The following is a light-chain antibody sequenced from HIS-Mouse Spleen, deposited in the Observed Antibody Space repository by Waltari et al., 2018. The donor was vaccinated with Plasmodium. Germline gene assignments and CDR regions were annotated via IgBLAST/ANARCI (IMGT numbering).Light chain of an antibody. CDR3: QQYNNWPRT. CDR1: PSVSSN. V-gene: IGKV3-15*01. J-gene: IGKJ1*01. CDR2: GAS. Sequence: EIVMTQSPATLSVSPGERATLPCRASPSVSSNLAWYQQKPGQAPMLLIYGASTRATGIPARFSGSGAGTEFTLTISSMQSEDFAVYYCQQYNNWPRTFGQGTKVEIK.